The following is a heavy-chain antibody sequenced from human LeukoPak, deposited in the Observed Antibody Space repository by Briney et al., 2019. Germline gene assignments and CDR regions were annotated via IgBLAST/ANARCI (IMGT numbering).Heavy chain of an antibody. Sequence: GGSLRLSCVASGFTLSSYSMSWVRQAPGKGLEWVSAMSGSDTGSWYADSVKGRFTISRDTSKTTLYLQMNSLRAEDTAIYYCAKDARSFGGTYFDYWGQGTLVSVSS. J-gene: IGHJ4*02. CDR1: GFTLSSYS. CDR3: AKDARSFGGTYFDY. V-gene: IGHV3-23*01. CDR2: MSGSDTGS. D-gene: IGHD4-23*01.